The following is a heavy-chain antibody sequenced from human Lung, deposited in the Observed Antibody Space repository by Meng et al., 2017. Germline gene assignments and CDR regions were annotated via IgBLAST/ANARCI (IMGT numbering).Heavy chain of an antibody. CDR3: TGHIDY. Sequence: EVQWVESGGGLVKPGGSLMSSCAGSGFTFSNAWMTWVRQAPGKGLEWIGRMKSNVDGGTVDYAAALKGRFFISRDDSKNMFYLQMNSLKSEDTAVYYCTGHIDYWGHGTLVTVSS. CDR1: GFTFSNAW. V-gene: IGHV3-15*01. J-gene: IGHJ4*01. CDR2: MKSNVDGGTV.